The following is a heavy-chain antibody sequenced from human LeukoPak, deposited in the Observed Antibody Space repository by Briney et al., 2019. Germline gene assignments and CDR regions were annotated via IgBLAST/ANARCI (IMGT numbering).Heavy chain of an antibody. CDR1: GFTFSSYG. CDR3: ARGGGLDV. J-gene: IGHJ6*02. CDR2: IWYDGSNK. V-gene: IGHV3-33*01. Sequence: SLRLSCAASGFTFSSYGMHWVRQAPGKGLEWVAVIWYDGSNKHYADSVKGRFTISRDNSKNTLYLQMNSLRAEDTAVYYCARGGGLDVWGQGTTVTVSS. D-gene: IGHD3-16*01.